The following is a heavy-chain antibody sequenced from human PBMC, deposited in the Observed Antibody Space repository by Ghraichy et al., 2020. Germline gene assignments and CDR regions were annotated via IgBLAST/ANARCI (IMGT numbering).Heavy chain of an antibody. CDR1: GFTFSSYG. J-gene: IGHJ3*02. D-gene: IGHD3-10*01. V-gene: IGHV3-33*01. CDR2: IWYDGSNK. CDR3: ARDMGLLLWFGELEPGGAFDI. Sequence: GESLNISCAASGFTFSSYGMHWVRQAPGKGLEWVAVIWYDGSNKYYADSVKGRFTISRDNSKNTLYLQMNSLRAEDTAVYYCARDMGLLLWFGELEPGGAFDIWGQGTMVTVSS.